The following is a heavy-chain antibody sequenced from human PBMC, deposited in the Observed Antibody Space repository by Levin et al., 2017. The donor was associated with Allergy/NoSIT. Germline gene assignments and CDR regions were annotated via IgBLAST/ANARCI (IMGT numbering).Heavy chain of an antibody. CDR2: INPNSGGT. D-gene: IGHD3/OR15-3a*01. Sequence: ASVKVSCKASGYTFTGYYMHWVRQAPGQGLEWMGWINPNSGGTNYAQKFQGRVTMTRDTSISTAYMELSRLRSDDTAVYYCWGQGLGARDNWFDPWGQGTLVTVSS. CDR3: WGQGLGARDNWFDP. J-gene: IGHJ5*02. CDR1: GYTFTGYY. V-gene: IGHV1-2*02.